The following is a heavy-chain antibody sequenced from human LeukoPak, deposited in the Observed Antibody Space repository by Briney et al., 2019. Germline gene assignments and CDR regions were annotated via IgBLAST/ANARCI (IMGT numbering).Heavy chain of an antibody. CDR1: GGSLSSSSYY. V-gene: IGHV4-39*01. J-gene: IGHJ4*02. CDR2: IYHSGSS. CDR3: ARHSSYFGNFDY. D-gene: IGHD3-10*01. Sequence: SETLSLTCTVSGGSLSSSSYYWGWIRQPPGKGLEWIGSIYHSGSSYYHPSLKSRVTISVDTSKNQFSLKLSSVTAADTAVYYCARHSSYFGNFDYWGQGTLVTVSS.